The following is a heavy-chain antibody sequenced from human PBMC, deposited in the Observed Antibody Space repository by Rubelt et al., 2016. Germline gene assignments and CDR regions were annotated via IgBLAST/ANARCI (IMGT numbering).Heavy chain of an antibody. Sequence: QVQLVQSGSELKKPGASMKVSCKASGYTFTGYYIHWVRQAPGQGLEWMGWINPYNGVTNYALKFQGRVTMTRDTSISTAYMELSRLTSDDTAVYYCARGQVVTASEPVLWGQGTLVTVSS. V-gene: IGHV1-2*02. CDR1: GYTFTGYY. D-gene: IGHD2-21*02. J-gene: IGHJ4*02. CDR2: INPYNGVT. CDR3: ARGQVVTASEPVL.